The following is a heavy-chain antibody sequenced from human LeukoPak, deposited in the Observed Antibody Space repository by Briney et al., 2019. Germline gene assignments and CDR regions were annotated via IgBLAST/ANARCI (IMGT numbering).Heavy chain of an antibody. CDR1: GDSFISSNW. CDR3: ARVRYYDSSGYYSNYFDY. D-gene: IGHD3-22*01. Sequence: SGTLSLTCAVSGDSFISSNWWNWIRQHPGKGLEWIGYIYYSGSTYYNPSLKSRVTISVDTSKNQFSLKLSSVTAADTAVYYCARVRYYDSSGYYSNYFDYWGQGTLVTVSS. J-gene: IGHJ4*02. CDR2: IYYSGST. V-gene: IGHV4-31*11.